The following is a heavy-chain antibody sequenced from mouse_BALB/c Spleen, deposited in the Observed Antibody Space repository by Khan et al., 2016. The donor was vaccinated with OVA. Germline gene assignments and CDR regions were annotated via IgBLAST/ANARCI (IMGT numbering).Heavy chain of an antibody. V-gene: IGHV1-9*01. CDR3: ARGNYCGSSSWFGY. CDR2: ILPGSGRN. D-gene: IGHD1-1*01. Sequence: QIQLVQSGPELMKPGASVKISCKATGYTFSSYCIEWVKQRPGHGLEWIGQILPGSGRNNYNEKFKGKATFTADTSSNTAYMQLRSLTSEDSAVYYGARGNYCGSSSWFGYWGQGTMVTVSA. J-gene: IGHJ3*01. CDR1: GYTFSSYC.